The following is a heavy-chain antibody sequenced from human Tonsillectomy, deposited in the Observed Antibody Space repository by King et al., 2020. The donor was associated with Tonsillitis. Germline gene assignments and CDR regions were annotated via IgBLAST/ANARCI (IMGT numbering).Heavy chain of an antibody. V-gene: IGHV3-30*18. D-gene: IGHD5-24*01. Sequence: QVQLVQSGGGVVQPGRSLRLSCVASGFTFSSYGMNWVRQAPGKGLEWVVVISYDGSDKYYADSVKGRFIISRDNSKNTLYLQMNSLRAEDTAVYHCAKEAALYNHGMDVWGQGTTVTVSS. CDR2: ISYDGSDK. CDR1: GFTFSSYG. CDR3: AKEAALYNHGMDV. J-gene: IGHJ6*02.